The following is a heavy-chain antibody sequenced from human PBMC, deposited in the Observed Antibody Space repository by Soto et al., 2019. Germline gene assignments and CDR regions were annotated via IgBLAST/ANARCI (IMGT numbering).Heavy chain of an antibody. Sequence: QVQRVESGGGVIQPGRSLRLSCAASGFTFSSYAMHWVRQAPGKGLEWVAVISYDGSNKYYADSVKGRFTISRDNSKNTLYLQMNSLRAEDTAVYYCARDLAANYFDYWGQGTLVTVSS. CDR2: ISYDGSNK. CDR1: GFTFSSYA. D-gene: IGHD6-25*01. J-gene: IGHJ4*02. V-gene: IGHV3-30-3*01. CDR3: ARDLAANYFDY.